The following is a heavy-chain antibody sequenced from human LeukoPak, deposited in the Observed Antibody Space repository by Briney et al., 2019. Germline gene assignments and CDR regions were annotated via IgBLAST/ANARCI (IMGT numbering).Heavy chain of an antibody. CDR2: INPNSGGT. Sequence: ASVKSSCKASGYTFTGYYMHWVRQAPGQGLEWMGRINPNSGGTNYAQKFQGRVTMTRDTSISTAYMELSRLRSDDTAVYYCARWPYTAMVTKNDYWGQGTLVTVSS. J-gene: IGHJ4*02. CDR1: GYTFTGYY. CDR3: ARWPYTAMVTKNDY. D-gene: IGHD5-18*01. V-gene: IGHV1-2*06.